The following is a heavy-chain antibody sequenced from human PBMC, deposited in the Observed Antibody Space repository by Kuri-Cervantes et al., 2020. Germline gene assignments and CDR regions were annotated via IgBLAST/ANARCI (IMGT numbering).Heavy chain of an antibody. V-gene: IGHV4-34*01. CDR2: INRSGST. CDR1: GGSFSGYY. D-gene: IGHD1-26*01. CDR3: ARPKGAILAFDM. J-gene: IGHJ3*02. Sequence: SETLSLTCAVYGGSFSGYYWSWIRQPPGKGLEWIGEINRSGSTNYNPSLKSRVTTSVDTSKNQFSLSLSSVTAADTAVYYCARPKGAILAFDMWGQGTMVTVSS.